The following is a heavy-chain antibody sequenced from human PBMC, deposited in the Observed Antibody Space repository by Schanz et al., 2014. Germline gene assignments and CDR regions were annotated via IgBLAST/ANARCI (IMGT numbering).Heavy chain of an antibody. Sequence: EVRLLESGGGLVQPGGSLRLSCVGSGFTFGSYAMNWVRQAPGKGLEWVSGISWNGAGIGYADSVRGRFTISRDDSKNTLYLQMNSLRPEDTAVYYCAKDPHKDYGGKPQAFDIWGQGTMVTVSS. CDR2: ISWNGAGI. CDR1: GFTFGSYA. CDR3: AKDPHKDYGGKPQAFDI. V-gene: IGHV3-23*01. D-gene: IGHD4-17*01. J-gene: IGHJ3*02.